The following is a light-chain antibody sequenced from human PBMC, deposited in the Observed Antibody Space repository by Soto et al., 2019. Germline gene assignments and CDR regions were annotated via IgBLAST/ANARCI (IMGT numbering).Light chain of an antibody. V-gene: IGLV3-21*04. CDR1: NIGSKS. J-gene: IGLJ2*01. CDR2: YDS. CDR3: QVWDSSSDLVV. Sequence: SYELTQPPSVSVAPGKTARITCGGNNIGSKSGHWYQQKPGQAPVLVIYYDSDRPSGIPERFSGSNSGNTATLTISRVEAGDDADYYCQVWDSSSDLVVFGGGTQLTVL.